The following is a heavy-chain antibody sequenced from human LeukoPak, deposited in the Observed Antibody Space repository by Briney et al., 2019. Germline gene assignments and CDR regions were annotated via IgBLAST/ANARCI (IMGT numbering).Heavy chain of an antibody. Sequence: GGSLRLSCGASHFTFSHFGMHWVRQAPGKGLEWVAVIWNEGSSQYYADSVKGRFTLYRDNSQTAVTLQMHSLRVEDTAVYYCAKDAQRGFDYSNSLEKWGQGTLVIVSS. CDR3: AKDAQRGFDYSNSLEK. D-gene: IGHD4-11*01. V-gene: IGHV3-33*06. CDR2: IWNEGSSQ. J-gene: IGHJ4*02. CDR1: HFTFSHFG.